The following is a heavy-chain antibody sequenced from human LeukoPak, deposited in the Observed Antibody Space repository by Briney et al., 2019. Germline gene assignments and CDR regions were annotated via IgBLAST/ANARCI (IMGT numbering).Heavy chain of an antibody. CDR1: GGSFSGYY. CDR3: ARVYNADYFDY. J-gene: IGHJ4*02. CDR2: IYYSGSS. Sequence: PSETLSVTCAVYGGSFSGYYWSWIRQPPGKGLGWIGYIYYSGSSNYNPSLKSRVTISVDTSKNQFSLKLSSVTAADTAVYYCARVYNADYFDYWGQGTLVTVSS. D-gene: IGHD1-1*01. V-gene: IGHV4-59*01.